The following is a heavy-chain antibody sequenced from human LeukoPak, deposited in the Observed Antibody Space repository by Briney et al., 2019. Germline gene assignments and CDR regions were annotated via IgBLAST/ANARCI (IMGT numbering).Heavy chain of an antibody. CDR3: ARALYSYGYGGEFDY. CDR1: GFTFSSYW. CDR2: IKQDGSEK. Sequence: GGSLRLSCAASGFTFSSYWMSWVRQAPGKGLEWVANIKQDGSEKYYVDSVKGRFTISRDNAKNSLYLQMNSLRAEDTAVYYCARALYSYGYGGEFDYWCQGTLVTVSS. J-gene: IGHJ4*02. D-gene: IGHD5-18*01. V-gene: IGHV3-7*01.